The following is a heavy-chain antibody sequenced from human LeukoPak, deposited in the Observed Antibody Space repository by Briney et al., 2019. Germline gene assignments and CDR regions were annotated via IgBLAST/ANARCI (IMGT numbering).Heavy chain of an antibody. J-gene: IGHJ6*03. CDR3: AREAAQYSSGWYGSDHYYYYMDV. Sequence: SETLSLTCAVYGGSFSGYYWSWIRQPPGKGLEWIGEINHSGSTNYNPSLKSRVTMSVDTSKNQFSLKLSSVTAADTAVYYCAREAAQYSSGWYGSDHYYYYMDVWGKGTTVTISS. CDR2: INHSGST. CDR1: GGSFSGYY. V-gene: IGHV4-34*01. D-gene: IGHD6-19*01.